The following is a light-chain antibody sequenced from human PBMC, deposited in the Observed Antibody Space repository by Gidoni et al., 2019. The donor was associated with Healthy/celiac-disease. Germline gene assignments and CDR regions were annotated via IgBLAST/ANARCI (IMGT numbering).Light chain of an antibody. Sequence: EIVLPQSPPTLSLSPGERATLSCRASQSVSSYLAWYQQKPGQAPRLLIYDASNRATGIPARFSGSGSGTDFTLTISSLEPEDFAVYYCQQRSNWPPALTFXGXTKVEIK. J-gene: IGKJ4*01. CDR3: QQRSNWPPALT. CDR2: DAS. CDR1: QSVSSY. V-gene: IGKV3-11*01.